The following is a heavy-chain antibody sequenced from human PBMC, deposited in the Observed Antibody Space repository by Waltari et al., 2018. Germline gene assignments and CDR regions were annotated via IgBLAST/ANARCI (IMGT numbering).Heavy chain of an antibody. CDR2: SNPSSGGT. V-gene: IGHV1-2*02. CDR3: APIVGDHYFDY. D-gene: IGHD1-26*01. J-gene: IGHJ4*02. CDR1: GYTFTGYY. Sequence: QVQLVQSGAEVKKPGASVKVSCKASGYTFTGYYMHWVRQAPGQGLEWMGGSNPSSGGTNYAQNFQGRVTMTRDTSISTAYMELSRLRSDDTAVYYCAPIVGDHYFDYWGQGTLVTVSS.